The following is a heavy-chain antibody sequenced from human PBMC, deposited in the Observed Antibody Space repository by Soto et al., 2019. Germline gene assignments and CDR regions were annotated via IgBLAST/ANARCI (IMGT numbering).Heavy chain of an antibody. CDR3: ARDSYYYASGL. V-gene: IGHV3-11*01. D-gene: IGHD3-10*01. CDR1: GFYFSGSY. CDR2: ISGKGATP. Sequence: ALRLSCAASGFYFSGSYMTWIHQAPGEGLGWVSKISGKGATPYYAASVRARFTISRDNAKTSLYLQMNSLTADDTAVYFCARDSYYYASGLWGQGTLVTLSS. J-gene: IGHJ4*02.